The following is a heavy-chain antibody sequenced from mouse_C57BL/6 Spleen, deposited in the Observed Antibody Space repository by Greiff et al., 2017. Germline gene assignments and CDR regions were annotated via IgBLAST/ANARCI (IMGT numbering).Heavy chain of an antibody. CDR1: GFTFSDYG. D-gene: IGHD2-3*01. J-gene: IGHJ4*01. CDR2: ISSGSSTI. V-gene: IGHV5-17*01. CDR3: ARDGYYYAMDY. Sequence: EVQLVESGGGLVKPGGSLKLSCAASGFTFSDYGLHWVRQAPEKGLEWVAYISSGSSTIYYADTVKGRFTITRDNAKNTLFMQMTRLTSEDTAMYYCARDGYYYAMDYWGQGTSVTVSS.